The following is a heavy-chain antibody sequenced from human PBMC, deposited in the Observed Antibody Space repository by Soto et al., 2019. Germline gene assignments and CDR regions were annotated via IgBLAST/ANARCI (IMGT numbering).Heavy chain of an antibody. CDR3: AKVKGGSGARGDPLDL. CDR1: GLTLRNYW. J-gene: IGHJ5*02. CDR2: INSDGITT. Sequence: EGQLVESGGGPVQAGGSLRLSCAASGLTLRNYWMKWVRQGPGKGLVWVAHINSDGITTKYAESVKGRLTIYRDDAKNMMYLQMNSLRHDDTAVYYCAKVKGGSGARGDPLDLWGQGILVTVSS. V-gene: IGHV3-74*03. D-gene: IGHD2-15*01.